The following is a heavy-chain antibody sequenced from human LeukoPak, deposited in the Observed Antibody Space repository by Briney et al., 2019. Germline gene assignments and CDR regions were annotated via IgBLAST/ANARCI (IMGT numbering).Heavy chain of an antibody. CDR2: IYYSGST. V-gene: IGHV4-59*01. J-gene: IGHJ4*02. Sequence: PSETLSLTCTVPGGAISSYYWSWGRQPPGKGLEWIGYIYYSGSTNYNPSLKSRVTISVDTSKTQFPLKLSAVTGADTAVYYSARVAYSSSWYTVGDYFDYWGQGTLVTVS. CDR1: GGAISSYY. CDR3: ARVAYSSSWYTVGDYFDY. D-gene: IGHD6-13*01.